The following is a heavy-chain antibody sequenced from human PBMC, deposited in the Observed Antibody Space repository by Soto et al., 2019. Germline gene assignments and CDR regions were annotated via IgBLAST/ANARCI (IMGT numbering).Heavy chain of an antibody. CDR3: GAGSCSSYGSYWFDP. CDR1: GGSISSGDYH. V-gene: IGHV4-30-4*01. Sequence: SETLSLTWTVSGGSISSGDYHWSWIRQPARKGLEWVGYIYVSATYHNPSLKSGVIISVDTSKNRSSLQLSSVTAADTAVYYCGAGSCSSYGSYWFDPWGQGTLVTVYS. CDR2: IYVSAT. D-gene: IGHD2-2*01. J-gene: IGHJ5*02.